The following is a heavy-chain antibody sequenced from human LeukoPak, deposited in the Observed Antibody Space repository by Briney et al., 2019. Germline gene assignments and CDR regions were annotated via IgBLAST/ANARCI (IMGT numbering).Heavy chain of an antibody. CDR1: GYTFTSYG. V-gene: IGHV1-18*01. D-gene: IGHD1-26*01. J-gene: IGHJ6*03. CDR3: ARDLFSGSCPYYYYYYMDV. CDR2: ISAYNGNT. Sequence: ASVKVSCKASGYTFTSYGISWVRQAPGQGLEWMGWISAYNGNTNYAQKLQGRVTMTTDKSTSTAYMELRSLRSDDTAVYYCARDLFSGSCPYYYYYYMDVWGKGTTVTISS.